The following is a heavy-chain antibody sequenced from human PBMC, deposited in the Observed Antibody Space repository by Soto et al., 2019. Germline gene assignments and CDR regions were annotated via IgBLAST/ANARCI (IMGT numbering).Heavy chain of an antibody. V-gene: IGHV1-24*01. Sequence: ASVKVSCKVSGHTLTELSVHWVRQAPGKGLEWLGGFDRRDGGTIHAHKFQGRLTLTEDTSTDTTYMQLSSLEYEDTGIYYCARDLLSGSYGDYWGQGTLVTVSS. CDR2: FDRRDGGT. D-gene: IGHD3-10*01. CDR3: ARDLLSGSYGDY. J-gene: IGHJ4*02. CDR1: GHTLTELS.